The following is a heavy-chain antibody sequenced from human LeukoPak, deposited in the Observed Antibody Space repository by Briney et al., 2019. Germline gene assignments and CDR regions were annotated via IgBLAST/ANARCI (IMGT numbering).Heavy chain of an antibody. J-gene: IGHJ3*02. CDR3: ARERSPVSPDAFDI. Sequence: SETLSLTCTVSGGSISSGGYYWSWIRQHPGQGLEWIGYIYYSGSTYYNPSLKSRVTISVDTSKNQFSLKLSSVTAADTAVYYCARERSPVSPDAFDIWGQGTMVTVSS. CDR1: GGSISSGGYY. V-gene: IGHV4-31*03. CDR2: IYYSGST.